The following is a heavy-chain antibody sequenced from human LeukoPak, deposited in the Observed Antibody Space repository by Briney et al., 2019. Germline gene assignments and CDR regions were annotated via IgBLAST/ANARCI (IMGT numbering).Heavy chain of an antibody. V-gene: IGHV3-48*03. D-gene: IGHD3-10*02. CDR1: GFTLSSYS. Sequence: GGSLRLSCAASGFTLSSYSMHWVRQAPGKGLEWVSYISSSGSTIYYADSVKGRFTISRDNAKNSLYLQMNSLRAEDTAVYYCAELGITMIGGVWGKGTTVTISS. CDR2: ISSSGSTI. J-gene: IGHJ6*04. CDR3: AELGITMIGGV.